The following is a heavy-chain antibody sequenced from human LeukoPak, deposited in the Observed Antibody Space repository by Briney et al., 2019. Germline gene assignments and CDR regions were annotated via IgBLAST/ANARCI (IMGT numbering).Heavy chain of an antibody. D-gene: IGHD6-19*01. CDR1: GFTVSSNY. Sequence: GGSLRLSCAAFGFTVSSNYMSWVRQAPGKGLEWVSVIYSGGSTYYADFVKGRFTISRDNSKNTLYLQMNSLRAEDTAVYFCARGQRYSTGWYYFDYWGQGTLVTVSS. J-gene: IGHJ4*02. CDR3: ARGQRYSTGWYYFDY. CDR2: IYSGGST. V-gene: IGHV3-53*01.